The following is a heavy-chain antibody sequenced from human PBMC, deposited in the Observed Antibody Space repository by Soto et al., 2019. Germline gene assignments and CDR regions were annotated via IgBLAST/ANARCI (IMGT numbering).Heavy chain of an antibody. Sequence: QVQLVQPGAEVKKPGSSVKVSCKASGGTFSSYAISWVRQAPGQGLEWMGGIIPIFGTANYAQKFQGRVTITADKSTSTAYMELSSLRSEDTAVYYCARVGRYTGSSSWRDYFDYWGQGTLVTVSS. CDR2: IIPIFGTA. J-gene: IGHJ4*02. D-gene: IGHD6-13*01. CDR1: GGTFSSYA. CDR3: ARVGRYTGSSSWRDYFDY. V-gene: IGHV1-69*06.